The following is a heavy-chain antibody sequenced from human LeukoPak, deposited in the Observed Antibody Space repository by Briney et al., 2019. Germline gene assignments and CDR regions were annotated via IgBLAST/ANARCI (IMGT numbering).Heavy chain of an antibody. V-gene: IGHV3-23*01. CDR1: GFTFGSYA. J-gene: IGHJ4*02. CDR2: ISGSGGST. D-gene: IGHD1-26*01. Sequence: GGSLRLSCAGSGFTFGSYAMSWVRQAPGKGLEWVSAISGSGGSTYYADSVKGRFTISRDNSKNTLYLQMNSLRAEDTAVYYCAKDREPSTRGATIDYFDYWGQGTLVTVSS. CDR3: AKDREPSTRGATIDYFDY.